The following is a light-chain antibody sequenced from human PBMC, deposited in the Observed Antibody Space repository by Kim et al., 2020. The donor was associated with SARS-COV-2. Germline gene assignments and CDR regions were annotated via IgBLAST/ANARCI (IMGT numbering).Light chain of an antibody. CDR1: PNVVSY. CDR2: DVS. J-gene: IGKJ2*01. CDR3: QQRTSWPPSYT. V-gene: IGKV3-11*01. Sequence: SPWDTATPPCRASPNVVSYLAWYQQKPGQAPRLLIYDVSNRATGIPARFSGSGSGTDFTLTISSLEPEDFAVYFCQQRTSWPPSYTFGQGTKLEI.